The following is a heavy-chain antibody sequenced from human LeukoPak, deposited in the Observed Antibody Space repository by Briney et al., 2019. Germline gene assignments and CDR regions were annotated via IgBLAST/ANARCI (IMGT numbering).Heavy chain of an antibody. CDR3: AKSRNRFGDLFDP. D-gene: IGHD3-10*01. CDR1: GFTFSSYA. CDR2: ISYDGTNK. V-gene: IGHV3-30*04. J-gene: IGHJ5*02. Sequence: GSLRLSCAASGFTFSSYAMHWVRQAPGKGLEWVTIISYDGTNKYYADSVKGRFTISRDNSKNTLYLQMNSLRAEDTAVYYCAKSRNRFGDLFDPWGQGTLVTVSS.